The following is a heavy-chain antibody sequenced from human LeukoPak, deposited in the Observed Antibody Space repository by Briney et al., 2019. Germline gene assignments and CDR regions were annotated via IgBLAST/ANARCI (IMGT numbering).Heavy chain of an antibody. Sequence: ASVKLSCKASGYTFTRYYMHWVRQAPGQGLEWMGIINPSGGSTSYAQKFQGRVTMNRDMSTSTVYMELSTLRSEDTAVYYCARDRTSLQRNYFDYWGQGTLVTVSS. CDR2: INPSGGST. D-gene: IGHD3-16*02. J-gene: IGHJ4*02. CDR3: ARDRTSLQRNYFDY. CDR1: GYTFTRYY. V-gene: IGHV1-46*01.